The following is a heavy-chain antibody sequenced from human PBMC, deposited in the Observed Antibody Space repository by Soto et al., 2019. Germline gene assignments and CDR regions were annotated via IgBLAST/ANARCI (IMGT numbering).Heavy chain of an antibody. CDR1: GFTFSSYA. V-gene: IGHV3-23*01. D-gene: IGHD3-10*01. CDR2: ISGSGGST. Sequence: EVQLLKSGGGLVQPGGSLRLSCEASGFTFSSYAMSWVRQAPGKGREWVSAISGSGGSTYYADSVKGRFTISRDSSKNTLYLQMNSLRAEETAVYYCAKDLLWMVRGVGSDFDYWGQGTLVTVSS. CDR3: AKDLLWMVRGVGSDFDY. J-gene: IGHJ4*02.